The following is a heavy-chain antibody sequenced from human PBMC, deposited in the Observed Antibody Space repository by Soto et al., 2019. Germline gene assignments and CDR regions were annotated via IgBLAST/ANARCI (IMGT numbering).Heavy chain of an antibody. J-gene: IGHJ4*02. V-gene: IGHV3-23*01. D-gene: IGHD6-13*01. CDR3: AKDGYCSSSWAFDC. CDR1: GFTFNSYA. Sequence: AGGSLRLSCAASGFTFNSYAMSWVRLAPGKGLEWVSGITVSGDTTSYADSVKGRFTISRDDSRNTMYLQMNSLRAEDTAVYYCAKDGYCSSSWAFDCWGQGIQVTVSS. CDR2: ITVSGDTT.